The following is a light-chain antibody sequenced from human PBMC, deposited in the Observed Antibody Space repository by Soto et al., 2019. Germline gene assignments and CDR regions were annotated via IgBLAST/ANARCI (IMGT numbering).Light chain of an antibody. CDR2: EVS. Sequence: QSVLTQPPSASGSPGHSVTISCTGTSSDVGGYNYVSWYQQHPGKAPKLMIYEVSKRPSGVPDRFSGSKSGNTASLTVSGLQAEDEADYYCSSYAGGNNPFVFGTGTKATV. V-gene: IGLV2-8*01. J-gene: IGLJ1*01. CDR3: SSYAGGNNPFV. CDR1: SSDVGGYNY.